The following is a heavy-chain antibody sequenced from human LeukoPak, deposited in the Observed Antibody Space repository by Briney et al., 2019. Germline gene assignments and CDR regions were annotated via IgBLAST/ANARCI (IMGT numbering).Heavy chain of an antibody. CDR2: ISGSGGST. CDR3: AKNPRITIVRAESWFDP. D-gene: IGHD3-3*01. CDR1: GFTFSSYA. V-gene: IGHV3-23*01. Sequence: GGSLRLACAASGFTFSSYAMSWVRKAPGKGLEWVSAISGSGGSTDYADSVQGRFTIYRHKSKNTLYLQMNSLTAEDTAVYYCAKNPRITIVRAESWFDPWSQGTLVTVSP. J-gene: IGHJ5*02.